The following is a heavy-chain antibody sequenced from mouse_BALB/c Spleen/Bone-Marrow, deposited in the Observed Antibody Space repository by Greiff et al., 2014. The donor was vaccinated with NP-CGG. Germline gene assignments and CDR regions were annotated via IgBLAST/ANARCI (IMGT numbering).Heavy chain of an antibody. V-gene: IGHV7-3*02. D-gene: IGHD5-1*01. Sequence: EVKLQESGGGLVQPGGSLRLSCTTSGFTFTDYFMTWVRQPPGKALEWLGFISNKPNGYTTEYNPSVKGRFTISRDNSQGILYLQMNTLRAEDSAIYYCARDYSGYFDFWGQGTTLTVSS. J-gene: IGHJ2*01. CDR2: ISNKPNGYTT. CDR1: GFTFTDYF. CDR3: ARDYSGYFDF.